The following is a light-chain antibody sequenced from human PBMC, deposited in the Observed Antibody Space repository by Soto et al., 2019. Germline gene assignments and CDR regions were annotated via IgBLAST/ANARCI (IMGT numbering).Light chain of an antibody. Sequence: DIQLTQSPSFLSASVGDRVTITCRASQGISSYLAWYQQKPWKAPKLLIYAASTLQSGVPSRFSGSGSGTEFTLTISSLQPEDFATYYCQQLNSYLMYTFGQGTKLEIK. J-gene: IGKJ2*01. CDR3: QQLNSYLMYT. CDR1: QGISSY. V-gene: IGKV1-9*01. CDR2: AAS.